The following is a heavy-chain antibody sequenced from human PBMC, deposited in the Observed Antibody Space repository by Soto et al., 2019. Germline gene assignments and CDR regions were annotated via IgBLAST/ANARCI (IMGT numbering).Heavy chain of an antibody. Sequence: SLRLSCAASGFTFSSYGMHWVRQAPGKGLEWVSVFYSGGDTYYSDSVKGRFTISRDNFKNTVFLQMNSLRAEDTAVYYCARATAPLRGYFQLWGQGTLVTVSS. CDR2: FYSGGDT. D-gene: IGHD3-10*01. CDR3: ARATAPLRGYFQL. CDR1: GFTFSSYG. V-gene: IGHV3-66*01. J-gene: IGHJ1*01.